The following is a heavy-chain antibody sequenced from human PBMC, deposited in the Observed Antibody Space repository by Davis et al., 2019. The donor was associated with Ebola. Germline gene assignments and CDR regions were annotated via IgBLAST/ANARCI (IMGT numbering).Heavy chain of an antibody. D-gene: IGHD6-13*01. CDR2: ISSSGGTT. J-gene: IGHJ5*02. V-gene: IGHV3-23*01. CDR1: GFTFSSYA. CDR3: AKHFSSSWFNWFDP. Sequence: GESLKISCAASGFTFSSYAMSWVRQAPGKGLEWVSGISSSGGTTFNVDSVKGRFTISRDNSKNTLYLQMNSLRAEDTATYYCAKHFSSSWFNWFDPWGQGALVTVSS.